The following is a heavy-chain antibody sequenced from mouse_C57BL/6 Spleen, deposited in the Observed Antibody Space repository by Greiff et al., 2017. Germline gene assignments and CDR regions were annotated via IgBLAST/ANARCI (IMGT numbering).Heavy chain of an antibody. CDR1: GYTFTDYY. CDR3: ARRTTVGDIDY. V-gene: IGHV1-76*01. Sequence: VQVEESGAELVRPGASVKLSCKASGYTFTDYYINWVKQRPGQGLEWIARIYPGSGNTYYNEKFKGKATLTAEKSSSTAYMQLSSLTSEDSAVYFCARRTTVGDIDYWGQGTTLTVSS. J-gene: IGHJ2*01. D-gene: IGHD1-1*01. CDR2: IYPGSGNT.